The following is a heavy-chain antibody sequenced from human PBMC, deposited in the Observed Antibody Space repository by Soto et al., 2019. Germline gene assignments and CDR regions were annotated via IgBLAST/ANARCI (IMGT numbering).Heavy chain of an antibody. J-gene: IGHJ6*02. Sequence: GGSMRLSCGVSGVTFSNYGMSWVRQAPGKGLEWVSSISGSGDRTYYTDSVKGRFTISRDNSKNTLYLQMNSLRAEDTAIYYSGSTYYNPSLKSRVTISVDTSKNQFSLKLSSVTAADTAVYYCARDLGGGDYGDYLGEYYYYYGMDVWGQGTTVTVSS. V-gene: IGHV3-23*01. CDR1: GVTFSNYG. CDR3: GSTYYNPSLKSRVTISVDTSKNQFSLKLSSVTAADTAVYYCARDLGGGDYGDYLGEYYYYYGMDV. CDR2: ISGSGDRT. D-gene: IGHD2-21*02.